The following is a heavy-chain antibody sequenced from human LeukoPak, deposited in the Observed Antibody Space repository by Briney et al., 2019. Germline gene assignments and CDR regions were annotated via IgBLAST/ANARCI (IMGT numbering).Heavy chain of an antibody. V-gene: IGHV4-59*08. CDR1: GGSISSYY. CDR3: ARAHTSEGFDY. CDR2: IYYSGST. J-gene: IGHJ4*02. Sequence: SETLSLTCTVSGGSISSYYWSWIRQPPGKGLEWIGYIYYSGSTNYNPSHKSQVTISVDTSKNQFSLKLSSVTAADTAVYYFARAHTSEGFDYWGQGTLVTVSS.